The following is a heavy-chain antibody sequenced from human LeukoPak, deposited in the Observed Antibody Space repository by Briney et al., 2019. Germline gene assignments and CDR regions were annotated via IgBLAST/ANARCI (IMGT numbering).Heavy chain of an antibody. V-gene: IGHV1-18*01. Sequence: AAVKVSFKASGYTFTSYGISGVRQAPGQGLEGMGWISAYNGNTNYAQKLQGRVTMTTDTSTSTAYMELSSLRSEDTAVYYCAREVTAAGPLGYWGQGTLVTVSS. CDR1: GYTFTSYG. CDR3: AREVTAAGPLGY. J-gene: IGHJ4*02. D-gene: IGHD6-13*01. CDR2: ISAYNGNT.